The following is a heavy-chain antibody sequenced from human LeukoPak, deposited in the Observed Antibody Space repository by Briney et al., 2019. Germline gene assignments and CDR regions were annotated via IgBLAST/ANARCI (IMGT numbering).Heavy chain of an antibody. J-gene: IGHJ4*02. CDR1: GFTFSSYS. Sequence: PGGSLRLSCAASGFTFSSYSMNWVRQAPGKGLEWVSSISSSSSYIYYADSVKGRFTISRDNAKNSLYLQMNSLRAEDTAVYYCARDGLAVAGDSRGYFDYWGQGTLVTVSS. CDR3: ARDGLAVAGDSRGYFDY. V-gene: IGHV3-21*01. D-gene: IGHD6-19*01. CDR2: ISSSSSYI.